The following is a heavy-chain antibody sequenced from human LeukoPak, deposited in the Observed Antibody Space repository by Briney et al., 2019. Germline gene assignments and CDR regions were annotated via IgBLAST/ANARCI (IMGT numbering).Heavy chain of an antibody. CDR2: ISYRGST. V-gene: IGHV4-30-4*01. CDR1: GGSISSSYSH. D-gene: IGHD2-2*01. CDR3: VRVRTGTSCYDY. Sequence: SETLSLTCTVSGGSISSSYSHWRWLRQSPGKGLEWIGYISYRGSTAYNPSLRSRLNISIDTSQNQFSLKLTSVTAADTAVYYCVRVRTGTSCYDYWGQGTLVTVS. J-gene: IGHJ4*02.